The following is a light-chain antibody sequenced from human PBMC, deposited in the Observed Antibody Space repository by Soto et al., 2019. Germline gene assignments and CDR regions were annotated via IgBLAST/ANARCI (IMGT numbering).Light chain of an antibody. J-gene: IGKJ3*01. Sequence: EIVLTQSPGTLSLSPGERATLSCRASQSVSSSYLAWYQQKPGQTPRLLFYGASSRATGIPDRFSGSGSGTDFTLTISRLEPEDFAVYYCQQYGSSPFTFGHGTKVDIK. CDR3: QQYGSSPFT. CDR2: GAS. CDR1: QSVSSSY. V-gene: IGKV3-20*01.